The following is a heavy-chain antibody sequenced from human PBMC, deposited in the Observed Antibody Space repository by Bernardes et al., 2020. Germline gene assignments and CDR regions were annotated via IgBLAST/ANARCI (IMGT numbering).Heavy chain of an antibody. Sequence: GGSLRLSCAASGFTFSSYAMHWVRQAPGKGLEWVAVISYDGSNKYYADSVKGRFTISRDNSKNTLYLQMNSLRAEDTAVYYCARDRRSLRFLEWLLPLWGQGTLVTVSS. J-gene: IGHJ4*02. D-gene: IGHD3-3*01. CDR2: ISYDGSNK. CDR3: ARDRRSLRFLEWLLPL. V-gene: IGHV3-30-3*01. CDR1: GFTFSSYA.